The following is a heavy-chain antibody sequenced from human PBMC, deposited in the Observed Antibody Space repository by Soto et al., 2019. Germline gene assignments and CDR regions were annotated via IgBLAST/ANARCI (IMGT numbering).Heavy chain of an antibody. J-gene: IGHJ6*02. Sequence: GASVKVSCKASGYTFTSYYMHWVRQAPGQGLEWMGIINPSGGSTSYAQKFQGRVTMTRDTSTSTVYMELSSLRSEDTAVYYCARAHYITMIVVRSLWYYYGMDVWGQGTTVTVSS. CDR2: INPSGGST. V-gene: IGHV1-46*03. CDR1: GYTFTSYY. D-gene: IGHD3-22*01. CDR3: ARAHYITMIVVRSLWYYYGMDV.